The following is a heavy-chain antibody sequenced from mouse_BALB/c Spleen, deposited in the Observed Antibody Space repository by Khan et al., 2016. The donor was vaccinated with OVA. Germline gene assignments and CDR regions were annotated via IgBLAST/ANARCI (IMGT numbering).Heavy chain of an antibody. CDR2: INSGGSF. V-gene: IGHV5-6-5*01. CDR1: GFTFSSYV. D-gene: IGHD1-1*01. J-gene: IGHJ1*01. Sequence: EVELVESGGGLVKPGGSLKLSCAASGFTFSSYVMSWVRQSPEKRLEWVASINSGGSFYYSDSVRGRFTISRDNARNILYLQMSSLKSEDTALYYWARGHFYGSSYDYWYFDVWGAGTTVTVSS. CDR3: ARGHFYGSSYDYWYFDV.